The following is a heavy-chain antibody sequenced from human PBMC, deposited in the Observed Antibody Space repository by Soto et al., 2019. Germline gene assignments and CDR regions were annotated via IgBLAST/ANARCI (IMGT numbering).Heavy chain of an antibody. Sequence: EMQLVESGGGLVQPGGSLRLSCAASGFTFSRNWMNWVRQAPGKGLEWVANINHDGSDKYYVDSVRGRFTISRDNAKNSLYLQMNSLRAEDTAVYYCARGTLVEFYAFDIWGQGTVVTVSS. CDR2: INHDGSDK. CDR3: ARGTLVEFYAFDI. CDR1: GFTFSRNW. V-gene: IGHV3-7*01. J-gene: IGHJ3*02. D-gene: IGHD2-15*01.